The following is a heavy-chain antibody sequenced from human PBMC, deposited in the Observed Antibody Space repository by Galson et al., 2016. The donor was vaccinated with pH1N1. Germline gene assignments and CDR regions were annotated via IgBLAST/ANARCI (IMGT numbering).Heavy chain of an antibody. CDR3: ATERTGTGGFDI. D-gene: IGHD3/OR15-3a*01. CDR1: GFTFTGYF. V-gene: IGHV1-2*06. J-gene: IGHJ3*02. CDR2: INPNNGDT. Sequence: QSGAEVKKPGASVKVSCKATGFTFTGYFVHWVRQAPGQGLEWMGRINPNNGDTDYAQKFQGRVTMTRDTSMTYMGLSTLRSDDTAVYYCATERTGTGGFDIWGQGTAVTVSS.